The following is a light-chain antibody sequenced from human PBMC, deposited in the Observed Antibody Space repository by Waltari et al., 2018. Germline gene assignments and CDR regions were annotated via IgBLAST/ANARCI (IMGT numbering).Light chain of an antibody. V-gene: IGLV3-21*02. CDR1: NIGGKS. CDR2: DDD. Sequence: SYVLTQPPAVSVAPGQTAKISCEGHNIGGKSGHWHQQKPGQAPVLVVFDDDERPSGIPQRFSGSNSENTATLTITRVEVGDGADYYCQVWDRSSDQPVFGGGT. CDR3: QVWDRSSDQPV. J-gene: IGLJ3*02.